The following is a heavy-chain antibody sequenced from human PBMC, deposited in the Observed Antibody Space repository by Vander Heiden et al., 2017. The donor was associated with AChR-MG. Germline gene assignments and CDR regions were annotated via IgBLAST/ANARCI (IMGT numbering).Heavy chain of an antibody. CDR1: GYTFTSYG. V-gene: IGHV1-18*01. Sequence: QVQLVQSGAEVKKPGASVKVSCKASGYTFTSYGISWVRQAPGQGLEWMGWISAYNGNTNYAQKLQGRVTMTTDTSTSTAYMELRSLRSDDTAVYYCAREGGELHFLEWLSSYYYYYGMDVWGQGTTVTVSS. J-gene: IGHJ6*02. CDR2: ISAYNGNT. D-gene: IGHD3-3*01. CDR3: AREGGELHFLEWLSSYYYYYGMDV.